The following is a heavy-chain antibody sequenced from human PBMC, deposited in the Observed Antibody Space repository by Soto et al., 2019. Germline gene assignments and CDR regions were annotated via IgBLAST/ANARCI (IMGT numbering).Heavy chain of an antibody. D-gene: IGHD3-22*01. CDR1: GGTFSRHA. V-gene: IGHV1-69*01. J-gene: IGHJ4*02. Sequence: QVQLVQSGAEVRKPGSSVNVSCKASGGTFSRHAISWVRQAPGQGLEWMGGIIPIFGTANHAQKFQGRVTIIGDESTSTVYMALSSLRSEDTAIYYCARGWGYDSTDYYYAYWGQGTLVIVSS. CDR2: IIPIFGTA. CDR3: ARGWGYDSTDYYYAY.